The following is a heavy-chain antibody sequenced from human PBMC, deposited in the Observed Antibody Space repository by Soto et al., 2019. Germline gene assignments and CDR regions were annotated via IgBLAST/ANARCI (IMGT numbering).Heavy chain of an antibody. D-gene: IGHD2-2*01. Sequence: GGSLRLSCAASGFTVSSNYMSWVRQAPGEGLEWVSVIYSGGSTYYADSVKGRFTISRDNSKNTLYLQMNSLRAEDTAVYYCARDGGGEYQLPYFDYWGQGTLVTVSS. V-gene: IGHV3-66*01. CDR3: ARDGGGEYQLPYFDY. J-gene: IGHJ4*02. CDR2: IYSGGST. CDR1: GFTVSSNY.